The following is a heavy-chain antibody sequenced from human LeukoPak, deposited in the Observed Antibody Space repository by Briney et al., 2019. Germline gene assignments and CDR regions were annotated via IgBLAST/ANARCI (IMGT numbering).Heavy chain of an antibody. D-gene: IGHD2-15*01. Sequence: GGSLRLSCAASEFTFSSYSMNWVRQAPGKGLEWVSSISSSSSYIYYADSVKGRFTISRDNAKNSLYLQMNSLRAEDTAVYYCARALRRVLLGYYYYMDVWGKGTTVTVSS. CDR3: ARALRRVLLGYYYYMDV. J-gene: IGHJ6*03. CDR1: EFTFSSYS. CDR2: ISSSSSYI. V-gene: IGHV3-21*01.